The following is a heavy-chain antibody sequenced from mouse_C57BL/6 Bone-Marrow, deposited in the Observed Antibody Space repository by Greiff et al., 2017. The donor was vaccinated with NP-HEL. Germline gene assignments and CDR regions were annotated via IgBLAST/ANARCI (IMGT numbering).Heavy chain of an antibody. Sequence: EVKLQESGPELVKPGASVKISCKASGYSFTGYYMNWVKQSPEKSLEWIGEINPSTGGTTYNQKFKAKATLTVDKSSSTAYMQLKSLTSEDSAVYYCARVRDLLLRPLDVWGTGTTVTVSS. CDR3: ARVRDLLLRPLDV. CDR2: INPSTGGT. CDR1: GYSFTGYY. V-gene: IGHV1-42*01. D-gene: IGHD1-1*01. J-gene: IGHJ1*03.